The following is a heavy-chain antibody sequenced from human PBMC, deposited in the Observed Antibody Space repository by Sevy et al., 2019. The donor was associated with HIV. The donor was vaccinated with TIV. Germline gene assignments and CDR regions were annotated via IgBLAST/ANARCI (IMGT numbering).Heavy chain of an antibody. CDR2: FDPEDGET. D-gene: IGHD3-22*01. CDR1: GNTLTGLS. CDR3: ASAREYYSDNSGYFDY. V-gene: IGHV1-24*01. Sequence: ASVKVSCKVSGNTLTGLSMHWVRQAPGKGLEWMGRFDPEDGETIYAQKFQGRFIMTEDTSTDIAYMELRGLTSDDTAVYYCASAREYYSDNSGYFDYWGQGTRVTVSS. J-gene: IGHJ4*02.